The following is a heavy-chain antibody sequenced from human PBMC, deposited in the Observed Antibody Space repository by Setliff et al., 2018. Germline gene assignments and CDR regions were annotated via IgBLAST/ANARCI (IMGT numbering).Heavy chain of an antibody. V-gene: IGHV3-21*04. D-gene: IGHD2-15*01. CDR2: ISSSSSYI. J-gene: IGHJ4*02. Sequence: GGSLRLSCAASGFTFSGYSMNWVRQAPGKGLEWVSSISSSSSYIYYADSVKGRFTISRDTKNSLFLQMNSLRAEDTAVYYCAKDRYCSDAGCSPDYFDYWGQGTLVTVSS. CDR1: GFTFSGYS. CDR3: AKDRYCSDAGCSPDYFDY.